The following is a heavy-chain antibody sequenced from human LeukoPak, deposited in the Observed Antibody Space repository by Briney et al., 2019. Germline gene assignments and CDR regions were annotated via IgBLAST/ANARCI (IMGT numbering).Heavy chain of an antibody. CDR1: GYTFFSSD. J-gene: IGHJ5*02. CDR3: ARDPYHRLGPPLDL. CDR2: ISTSNGDT. D-gene: IGHD1-14*01. V-gene: IGHV1-18*01. Sequence: ASVKVSCKASGYTFFSSDITWVRQAPGQGLGWIGRISTSNGDTNYAAKLQGRVTMTTDTSTSTVYMELGSLTFDVTAVYFCARDPYHRLGPPLDLWGQGTLVTVSS.